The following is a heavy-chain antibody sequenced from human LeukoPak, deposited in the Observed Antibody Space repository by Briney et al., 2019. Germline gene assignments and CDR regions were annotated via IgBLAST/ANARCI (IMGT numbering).Heavy chain of an antibody. CDR2: INHSGST. CDR1: GGSFSGYY. CDR3: ASSYYDFWSGYFSSH. J-gene: IGHJ4*02. Sequence: SETLPLTCAVYGGSFSGYYWSWIRQPPGKGLEWIGEINHSGSTNYNPSLKSRVTISVDTSKNQFSLKLSSVTAADTAVYYCASSYYDFWSGYFSSHWGQGTLVTVSS. V-gene: IGHV4-34*01. D-gene: IGHD3-3*01.